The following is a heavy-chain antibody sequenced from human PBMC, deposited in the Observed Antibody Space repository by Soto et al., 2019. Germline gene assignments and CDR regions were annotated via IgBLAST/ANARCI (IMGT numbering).Heavy chain of an antibody. CDR2: ISAGGGNT. D-gene: IGHD6-13*01. CDR1: GFTFSSYA. Sequence: EVQLLESGGGLVQPGGYLRLSCVVSGFTFSSYAMNWVRQAPGKGLEWVSTISAGGGNTNYSDSVKGRFTISRDKSKNTLYLQMNSLRDEDTAVYYCAKGGSWYPRFDDWGQGTLVTVSS. V-gene: IGHV3-23*01. CDR3: AKGGSWYPRFDD. J-gene: IGHJ4*02.